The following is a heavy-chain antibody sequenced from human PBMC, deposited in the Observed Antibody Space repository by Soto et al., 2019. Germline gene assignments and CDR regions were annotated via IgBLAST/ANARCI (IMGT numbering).Heavy chain of an antibody. D-gene: IGHD6-19*01. CDR1: GFTFSNAW. CDR3: TTDPIAVAGTGSWFDP. J-gene: IGHJ5*02. Sequence: PGGSLRLSCAASGFTFSNAWMSWVRQAPGKGLEWVGRIKSKTDGGTTDYAAPVKGRFTISRDDSKNTLYLQVNSLKTEDTAVYYCTTDPIAVAGTGSWFDPWGQGTLVTVSS. V-gene: IGHV3-15*01. CDR2: IKSKTDGGTT.